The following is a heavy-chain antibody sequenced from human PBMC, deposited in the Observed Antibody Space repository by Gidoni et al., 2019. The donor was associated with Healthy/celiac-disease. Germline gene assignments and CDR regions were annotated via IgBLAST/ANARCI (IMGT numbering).Heavy chain of an antibody. CDR2: IYYSGST. D-gene: IGHD6-6*01. V-gene: IGHV4-59*01. J-gene: IGHJ6*02. Sequence: QVQLQESGPGLVKPSETLSLPCTVSGGSISSYYWSWIRQPPGKGLEWIGYIYYSGSTNYNPSLKSRVTISVDTSKNQFSLKLSSVTAADTAVYYCARGGSSSSYGMDVWGQGTTVTVSS. CDR1: GGSISSYY. CDR3: ARGGSSSSYGMDV.